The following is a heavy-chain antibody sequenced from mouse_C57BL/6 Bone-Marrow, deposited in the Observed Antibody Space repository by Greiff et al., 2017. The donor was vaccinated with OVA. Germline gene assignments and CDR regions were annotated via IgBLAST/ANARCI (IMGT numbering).Heavy chain of an antibody. CDR2: IYPRSGNT. V-gene: IGHV1-81*01. D-gene: IGHD2-4*01. Sequence: VQLQQSGAELARPGASVKLSCKASGYTFTSYGISWVKQRPGQGLEWIGEIYPRSGNTYYNEKFKGKATLTADKSSSTAYMELRSLTSEDSAVYFCASYDYDRFAYWGQGTLVTVSA. J-gene: IGHJ3*01. CDR3: ASYDYDRFAY. CDR1: GYTFTSYG.